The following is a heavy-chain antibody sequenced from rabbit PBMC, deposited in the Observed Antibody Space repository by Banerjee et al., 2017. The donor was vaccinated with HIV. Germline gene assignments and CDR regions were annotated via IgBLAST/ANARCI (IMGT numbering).Heavy chain of an antibody. CDR3: ARDRDTGTAYYFDL. Sequence: QEQLVESGGGLVQPGASLTLTCTASGFSFSSGYDMCWVRQAPGKGLEWIACIWIGSGVTYYANWAKGRFTISKTSSTTVTLQMTSLTAADTATYFCARDRDTGTAYYFDLWGQGTLVTVS. V-gene: IGHV1S45*01. D-gene: IGHD7-1*01. CDR2: IWIGSGVT. CDR1: GFSFSSGYD. J-gene: IGHJ4*01.